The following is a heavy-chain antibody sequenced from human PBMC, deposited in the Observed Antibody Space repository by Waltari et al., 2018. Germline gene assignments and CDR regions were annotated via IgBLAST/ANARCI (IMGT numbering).Heavy chain of an antibody. CDR3: ARARDDFWGNWFDP. J-gene: IGHJ5*02. CDR2: INPIGDST. V-gene: IGHV1-46*01. CDR1: GYTFTSYY. D-gene: IGHD3-3*01. Sequence: QDLLVQSGAEVKKPGASVKVSCKASGYTFTSYYMHWVRQAPGQGLEWMGMINPIGDSTNFAQKFQGRLTMTMDTSTSTVFMELTSLRSDDTAVYYCARARDDFWGNWFDPWGQGALVTVSS.